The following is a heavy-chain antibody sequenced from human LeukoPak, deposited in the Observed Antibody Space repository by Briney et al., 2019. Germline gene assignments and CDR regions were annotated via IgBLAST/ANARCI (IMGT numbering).Heavy chain of an antibody. Sequence: GGSLRLSCTASGFKFSNYWMSWVRQAPGKGLEWVANIKQDGSDIHYVDSVKGRFTISRDNARNSLYLQMNSLRADDTAVYYCARSGSHDYWGQGTLVTVSS. CDR2: IKQDGSDI. D-gene: IGHD1-26*01. J-gene: IGHJ4*02. V-gene: IGHV3-7*05. CDR1: GFKFSNYW. CDR3: ARSGSHDY.